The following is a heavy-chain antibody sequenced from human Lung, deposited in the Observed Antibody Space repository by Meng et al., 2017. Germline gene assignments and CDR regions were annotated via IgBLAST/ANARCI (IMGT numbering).Heavy chain of an antibody. J-gene: IGHJ4*02. V-gene: IGHV3-23*01. Sequence: GESLKISCVASGFRFRSFAMGWVRQVPGRRLEWVSAVGGSGDDTFYADSMKGRFTISRDNSRNTAFLQMNSLRAEDTAIYYCAKCDRVRANNGYFFNYWGQGALVTVSS. CDR2: VGGSGDDT. CDR3: AKCDRVRANNGYFFNY. CDR1: GFRFRSFA. D-gene: IGHD1/OR15-1a*01.